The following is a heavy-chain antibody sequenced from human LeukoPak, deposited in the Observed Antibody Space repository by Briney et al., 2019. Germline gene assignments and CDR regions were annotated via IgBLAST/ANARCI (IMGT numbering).Heavy chain of an antibody. CDR1: GYTLTELS. CDR3: ATDSIYYDRGAFDI. V-gene: IGHV1-24*01. J-gene: IGHJ3*02. D-gene: IGHD3-22*01. Sequence: ASVKVSCKVSGYTLTELSMHWVRQAPGKGLEWMGGFDPEDGETIYAQKFQGRVTMTEDTSTDTAYMELSSLRSEDTAVYYCATDSIYYDRGAFDIWGRGTMVTVSS. CDR2: FDPEDGET.